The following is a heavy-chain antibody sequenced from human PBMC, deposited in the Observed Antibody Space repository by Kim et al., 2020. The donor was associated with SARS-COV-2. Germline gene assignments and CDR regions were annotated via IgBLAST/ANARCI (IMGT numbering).Heavy chain of an antibody. V-gene: IGHV1-24*01. D-gene: IGHD4-17*01. CDR3: ATNYGDYHFDY. J-gene: IGHJ4*02. Sequence: TIHAQKFQGRVTMTEDTSTDTAYMELSSLRSEDTAVYYCATNYGDYHFDYWGQGTLVTVSS. CDR2: T.